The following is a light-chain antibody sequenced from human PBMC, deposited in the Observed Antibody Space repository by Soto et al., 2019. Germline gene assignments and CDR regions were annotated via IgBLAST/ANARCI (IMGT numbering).Light chain of an antibody. CDR3: QQCDSTPQT. J-gene: IGKJ4*01. Sequence: DIQMTQSPSSLSASVGDRVTITCRASQSINSHLNWYQQKPGKPPKLLIHTTSSLQSGVPSRFSGSGAGTDFTLTIRTLQPEDFATYYCQQCDSTPQTFGGGNKVEI. V-gene: IGKV1-39*01. CDR1: QSINSH. CDR2: TTS.